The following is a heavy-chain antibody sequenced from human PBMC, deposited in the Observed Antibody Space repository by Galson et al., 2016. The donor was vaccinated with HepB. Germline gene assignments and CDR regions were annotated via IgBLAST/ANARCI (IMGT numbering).Heavy chain of an antibody. Sequence: SLRLSCATSGFTFNSYAKTWVRQAPGKGLEWVSGISGSGGSTYYADSVKGRFTISRDNSKNTVYLQMNSLRAEDTAVYYCGKVRAADTSYDFWSGYYVGISHWGQGTLVSVSS. V-gene: IGHV3-23*01. CDR2: ISGSGGST. CDR3: GKVRAADTSYDFWSGYYVGISH. D-gene: IGHD3-3*01. J-gene: IGHJ4*02. CDR1: GFTFNSYA.